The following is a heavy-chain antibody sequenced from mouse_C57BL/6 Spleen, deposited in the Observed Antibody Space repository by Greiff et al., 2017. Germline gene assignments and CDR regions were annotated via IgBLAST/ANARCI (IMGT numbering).Heavy chain of an antibody. CDR1: GYTFTDHT. J-gene: IGHJ4*01. Sequence: QVQLQQSDAELVKPGASVKISCKVSGYTFTDHTIHWMKQRPEQGLEWIGYIYPRDGSTKYNEKFKGKATLTADKSSSTAYMQLNSLTSEDSAVYFCARRRLDYYGSKDYAMDYWGQGTSVTVSS. V-gene: IGHV1-78*01. CDR2: IYPRDGST. D-gene: IGHD1-1*01. CDR3: ARRRLDYYGSKDYAMDY.